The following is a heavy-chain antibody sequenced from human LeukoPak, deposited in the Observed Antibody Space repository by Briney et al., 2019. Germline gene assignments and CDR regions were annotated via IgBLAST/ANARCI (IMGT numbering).Heavy chain of an antibody. CDR3: ARLGPTVATYYFDY. CDR1: GGSISSHY. Sequence: MTSETLSLTCTVSGGSISSHYWTWIRQPPGKGLDYIGYIYSSVKTHYNPSLKSRVTISLDTSKNQFSLKLSSVTAADTAVYYCARLGPTVATYYFDYWGRGTLVTVSS. D-gene: IGHD5-12*01. V-gene: IGHV4-59*08. J-gene: IGHJ4*02. CDR2: IYSSVKT.